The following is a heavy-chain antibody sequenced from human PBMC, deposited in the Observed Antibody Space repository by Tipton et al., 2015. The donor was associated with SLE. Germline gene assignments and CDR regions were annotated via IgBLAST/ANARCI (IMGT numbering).Heavy chain of an antibody. CDR3: ARGKHIVATFYRANWFDS. Sequence: TLSLTCAVYGGSFSGYYWSWIRQPPGKGLEWIGEVDHSGSTNYNPSLKSRVTILVDTSKNQFSLKLSSVTAADTAVYYCARGKHIVATFYRANWFDSWGQGTLVIVSS. V-gene: IGHV4-34*01. CDR1: GGSFSGYY. J-gene: IGHJ5*01. CDR2: VDHSGST. D-gene: IGHD5-12*01.